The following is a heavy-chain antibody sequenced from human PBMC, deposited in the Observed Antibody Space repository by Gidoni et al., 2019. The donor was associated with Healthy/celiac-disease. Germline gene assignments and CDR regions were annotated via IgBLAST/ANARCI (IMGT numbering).Heavy chain of an antibody. V-gene: IGHV1-69*01. CDR2: IIPIFGTA. Sequence: QGQLAQPGAEVKQPGYSVKVSCKASGGPFSSHAISWVRQAPGQGLEWMGGIIPIFGTANYAQKFQCRVTITADESTSTAYMELSSLRSEDTAVYYCASGRGQLENWFDPWGQGTLVTVSS. J-gene: IGHJ5*02. D-gene: IGHD6-6*01. CDR1: GGPFSSHA. CDR3: ASGRGQLENWFDP.